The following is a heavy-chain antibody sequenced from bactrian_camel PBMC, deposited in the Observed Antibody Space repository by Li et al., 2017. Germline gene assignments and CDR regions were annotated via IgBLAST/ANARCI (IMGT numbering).Heavy chain of an antibody. Sequence: DVQLVESGGGLVRPGGSLRLSCVTSGITFSNYDMSWVRQAPGKGLEWVSAIMEGGGSTYYADSVKGRFTISRDNAKNTLYLQMNSLKIEDTAVYYCALGSSRQATMTARGKGTQVTVS. CDR1: GITFSNYD. CDR2: IMEGGGST. D-gene: IGHD3*01. V-gene: IGHV3S40*01. J-gene: IGHJ4*01.